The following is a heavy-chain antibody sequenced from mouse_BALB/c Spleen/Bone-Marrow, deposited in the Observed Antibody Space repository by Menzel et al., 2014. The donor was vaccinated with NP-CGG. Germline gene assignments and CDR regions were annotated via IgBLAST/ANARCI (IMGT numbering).Heavy chain of an antibody. J-gene: IGHJ2*01. D-gene: IGHD1-2*01. V-gene: IGHV1-85*01. CDR2: IFPGNGST. CDR1: GYTFTNYD. Sequence: QVQLQQSGAELVKPGASVKLSCEASGYTFTNYDINWVRQRPEQGLEWIGWIFPGNGSTNYNEKFKGKATLTTDKSSSTAYMQLSRLTSVDSAVYFCARSNSISTATDYWGQGTTLTVSS. CDR3: ARSNSISTATDY.